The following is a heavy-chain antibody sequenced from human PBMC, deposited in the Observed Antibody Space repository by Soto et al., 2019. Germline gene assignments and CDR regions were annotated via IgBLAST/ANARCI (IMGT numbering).Heavy chain of an antibody. CDR2: ISGGSRSL. Sequence: EVQLLESGGGLVQPGGSLRLSCAASGFTFNTYDMSCVRQAPGKGLERVSTISGGSRSLYYADSVKGRFTISRDNSNNTLYLQMNSLRAEDTAIYYCARMTAKGSYFDFWGQGILVTVSS. V-gene: IGHV3-23*01. CDR1: GFTFNTYD. CDR3: ARMTAKGSYFDF. J-gene: IGHJ4*02. D-gene: IGHD2-21*02.